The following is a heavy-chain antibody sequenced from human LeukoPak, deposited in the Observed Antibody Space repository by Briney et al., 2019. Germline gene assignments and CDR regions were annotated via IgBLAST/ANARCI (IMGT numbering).Heavy chain of an antibody. V-gene: IGHV4-38-2*02. CDR1: GYSISSGYY. CDR2: IYHSGST. J-gene: IGHJ4*02. CDR3: ARTLSSGSYRYNRLFDD. D-gene: IGHD1-26*01. Sequence: PSETLSLTCTVSGYSISSGYYWGWIRQPPGKGLEWIGSIYHSGSTYYNPSLKSRVTISVDTSKNQFSLKLSSVTAADTAVYYCARTLSSGSYRYNRLFDDWGQGTLVTVSS.